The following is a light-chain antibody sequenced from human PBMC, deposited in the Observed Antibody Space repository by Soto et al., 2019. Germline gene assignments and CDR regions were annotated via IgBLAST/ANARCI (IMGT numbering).Light chain of an antibody. V-gene: IGKV1-9*01. J-gene: IGKJ4*01. CDR1: KGIRSY. Sequence: DIPLTQSPSFLSASVGDRVTITCRANKGIRSYLAWYQQKPGRAPKLLIYAASTLQSGVPSRFSGSGSGTEFTLTISSLQPEDFATYYCLQVNSYPLTFGGGTKVQIK. CDR2: AAS. CDR3: LQVNSYPLT.